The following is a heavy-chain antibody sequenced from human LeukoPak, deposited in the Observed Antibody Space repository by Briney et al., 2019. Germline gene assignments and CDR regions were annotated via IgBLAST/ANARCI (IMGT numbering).Heavy chain of an antibody. Sequence: GGSLRLSCAASGFTLSRYSMNWVRQAPGKGLEWVSSISISSSYIYYADSVKGRFTMSRDNAKNSVYLQMNSLRAEDTAVYYCARCGYSYGDIDYWGQGTLVTVSS. J-gene: IGHJ4*02. CDR1: GFTLSRYS. D-gene: IGHD5-18*01. CDR3: ARCGYSYGDIDY. CDR2: ISISSSYI. V-gene: IGHV3-21*01.